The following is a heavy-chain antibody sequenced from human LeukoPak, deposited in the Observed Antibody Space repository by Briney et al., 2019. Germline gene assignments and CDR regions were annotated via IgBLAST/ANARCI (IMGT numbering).Heavy chain of an antibody. Sequence: SETLSLTCTVSGGSISSHYWSWIRQPPGKGLEWIGYIYYSGSTNYNPSLRSRVTISVDTSKNQFSLKLSSVTAADTAVYYCARRARPEPRGSEAFDIWGQGTMVTVSS. CDR3: ARRARPEPRGSEAFDI. CDR2: IYYSGST. CDR1: GGSISSHY. V-gene: IGHV4-59*11. D-gene: IGHD1-14*01. J-gene: IGHJ3*02.